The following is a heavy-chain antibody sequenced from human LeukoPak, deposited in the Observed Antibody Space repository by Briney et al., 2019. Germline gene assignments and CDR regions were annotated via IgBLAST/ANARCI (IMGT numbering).Heavy chain of an antibody. D-gene: IGHD3-22*01. Sequence: PGGSLRLSCAASGFTFSSYWMSWVRQAPGKGLEWVANIKRDGSEKYYVDSVKGRFTISRDNAKNSLYLQMNSLRAEDTAVYYCARDYYDSSGYSRGAYNWFDPWGQGTLVTVSS. V-gene: IGHV3-7*01. CDR1: GFTFSSYW. CDR2: IKRDGSEK. CDR3: ARDYYDSSGYSRGAYNWFDP. J-gene: IGHJ5*02.